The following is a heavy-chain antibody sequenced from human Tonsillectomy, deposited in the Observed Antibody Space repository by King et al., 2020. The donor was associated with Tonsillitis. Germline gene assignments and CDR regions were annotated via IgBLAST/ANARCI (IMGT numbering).Heavy chain of an antibody. CDR1: GYTFTDYY. V-gene: IGHV1-2*02. Sequence: VQLVQSGAEVKKPGASVKVSCKASGYTFTDYYIHWVRQAPGQGLEWMGWINPNSDGTDFAQKFQGRVTMTRDTSISTAYMELSRLRSDDTAVYYCATYYYDSSGYTLDSWGQGTLVTVSS. CDR3: ATYYYDSSGYTLDS. J-gene: IGHJ4*02. CDR2: INPNSDGT. D-gene: IGHD3-22*01.